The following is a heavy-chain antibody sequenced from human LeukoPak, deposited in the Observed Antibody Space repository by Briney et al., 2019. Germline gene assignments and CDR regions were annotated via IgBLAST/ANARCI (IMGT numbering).Heavy chain of an antibody. CDR2: INAYNGNT. D-gene: IGHD2-21*02. CDR1: GYTFTSYG. V-gene: IGHV1-18*01. Sequence: ASVKVSCKTSGYTFTSYGINWVRQAPGQGLEWMGWINAYNGNTNYAQYLQGRVTMTTDTSTSTAYMELRSLRSDDTAVYYCARVTGVTALDYWGQGTLVTVSS. J-gene: IGHJ4*02. CDR3: ARVTGVTALDY.